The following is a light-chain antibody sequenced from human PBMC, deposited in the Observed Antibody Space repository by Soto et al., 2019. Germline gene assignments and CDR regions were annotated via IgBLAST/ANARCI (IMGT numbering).Light chain of an antibody. V-gene: IGKV3-15*01. J-gene: IGKJ2*01. CDR2: RAS. CDR3: QQFSDWPPYT. Sequence: ETVVTQSPATLSVSPGKRATLSCRASQNVFTNVAWYQQKPGQAPRLLIYRASTRATGVPARFSGSGSGTEFTLTISSLQSEDFALYFCQQFSDWPPYTFGQGTKLEIK. CDR1: QNVFTN.